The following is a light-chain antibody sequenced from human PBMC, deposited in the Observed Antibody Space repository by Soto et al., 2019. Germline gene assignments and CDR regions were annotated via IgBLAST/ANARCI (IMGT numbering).Light chain of an antibody. CDR2: GAS. J-gene: IGKJ5*01. Sequence: EIVLAQSPGTLSLSPGDRATLSCRASQSVRATYLGWYQQTPGQAPRLLIDGASSRAPGIPDRFRGSCSGTDFTLTISSLEPEDFAVYYCQKYEVSPLMFGQGTRREIK. CDR1: QSVRATY. CDR3: QKYEVSPLM. V-gene: IGKV3-20*01.